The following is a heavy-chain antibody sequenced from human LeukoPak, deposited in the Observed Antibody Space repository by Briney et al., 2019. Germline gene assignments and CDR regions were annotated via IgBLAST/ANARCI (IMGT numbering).Heavy chain of an antibody. V-gene: IGHV3-21*01. D-gene: IGHD6-19*01. CDR1: VFTFSCYS. CDR2: ISNSTSFI. Sequence: GGSLRLSCAASVFTFSCYSMNWVRQAPGKGLEWVSSISNSTSFIYYADSLEGRFTISRDNAKNSLYLQMNSLRAEDTAVYYCARDPSSGWYGGGYFDYWGQGTLVTVSS. J-gene: IGHJ4*02. CDR3: ARDPSSGWYGGGYFDY.